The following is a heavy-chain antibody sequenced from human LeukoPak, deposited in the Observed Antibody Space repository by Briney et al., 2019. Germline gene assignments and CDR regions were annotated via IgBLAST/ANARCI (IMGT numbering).Heavy chain of an antibody. D-gene: IGHD3-22*01. Sequence: GGSLRLSCAASGFTFSSYGMHWVRQSPGRGLEWVSFISFDGSNEFYADSLKGRFTISRDNSKDTLYLQMDSLRAEDTALYYCARDSVLYYDSSGLDYWGQGTLVTVSS. CDR3: ARDSVLYYDSSGLDY. CDR2: ISFDGSNE. CDR1: GFTFSSYG. J-gene: IGHJ4*02. V-gene: IGHV3-30*03.